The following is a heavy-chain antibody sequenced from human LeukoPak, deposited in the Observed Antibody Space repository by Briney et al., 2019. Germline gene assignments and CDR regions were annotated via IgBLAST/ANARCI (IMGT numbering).Heavy chain of an antibody. CDR1: GFTFSSYT. CDR3: SSRYRSGSFDY. Sequence: PGGSLRLSCAASGFTFSSYTMSWVRQAPGKGLECVSAITVSGGSTYYADSVKGRFTISRDNSKNTLYLQMNRLRAEDTAFYYFSSRYRSGSFDYWGQGTLVTVSS. V-gene: IGHV3-23*01. D-gene: IGHD6-19*01. CDR2: ITVSGGST. J-gene: IGHJ4*02.